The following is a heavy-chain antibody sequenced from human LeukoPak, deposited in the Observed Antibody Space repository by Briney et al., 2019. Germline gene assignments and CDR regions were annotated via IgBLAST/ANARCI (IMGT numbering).Heavy chain of an antibody. V-gene: IGHV3-23*01. CDR1: GFTFSSYA. D-gene: IGHD2-8*01. CDR2: ISGSGGST. Sequence: SGGSLRLSCAASGFTFSSYAMSWVRQAPGKGLEWVSVISGSGGSTYYADSMKGRFTISRDNSQNTLYLQMNSLRAEDTAIYYCAKDWHAKVKYNWFDPWGQGTLVTVSS. J-gene: IGHJ5*02. CDR3: AKDWHAKVKYNWFDP.